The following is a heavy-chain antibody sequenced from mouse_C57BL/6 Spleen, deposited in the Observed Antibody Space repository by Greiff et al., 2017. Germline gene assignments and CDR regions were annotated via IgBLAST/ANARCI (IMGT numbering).Heavy chain of an antibody. CDR3: ARWYYGSSYYYARDY. Sequence: QVQLQQSGPELVKPGASVKISCKASGYAFSNSWMNWVKQRPGKGLEWIGRIYPGDGDTNYNGKFKGKATLTADKASSTAYMQLSSLTSEDSAVYFCARWYYGSSYYYARDYWGQGTSVTVSS. CDR1: GYAFSNSW. V-gene: IGHV1-82*01. J-gene: IGHJ4*01. CDR2: IYPGDGDT. D-gene: IGHD1-1*01.